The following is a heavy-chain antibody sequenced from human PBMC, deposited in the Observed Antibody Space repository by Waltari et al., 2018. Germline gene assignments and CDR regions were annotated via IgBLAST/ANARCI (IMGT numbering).Heavy chain of an antibody. J-gene: IGHJ4*02. D-gene: IGHD2-15*01. CDR2: IIPIFGTA. Sequence: QVQLVQSGAEVKKPGSSVKVSCKASGGTFSSYAISWVRQAPGQGLEWMGGIIPIFGTANYAQKFQGRVTITADESTSTAYMELSSLRSEDTAVYYCARDRGLGYCSGGSCPFDYWGQGTLVTVSS. CDR1: GGTFSSYA. V-gene: IGHV1-69*13. CDR3: ARDRGLGYCSGGSCPFDY.